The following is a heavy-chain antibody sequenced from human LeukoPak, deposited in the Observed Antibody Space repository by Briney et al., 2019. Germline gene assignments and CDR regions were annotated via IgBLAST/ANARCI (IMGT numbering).Heavy chain of an antibody. V-gene: IGHV1-2*06. D-gene: IGHD6-19*01. Sequence: GASVKVSCKASGYTFTGYYMHWVRQAPGQGLEWMGRINPNSGGTNYAQKFQGRVTMTRDTSISTAYMELSRLRSDDTAVYYCARGADSSGISDFDYWGQGTLVTVSS. CDR3: ARGADSSGISDFDY. CDR1: GYTFTGYY. CDR2: INPNSGGT. J-gene: IGHJ4*02.